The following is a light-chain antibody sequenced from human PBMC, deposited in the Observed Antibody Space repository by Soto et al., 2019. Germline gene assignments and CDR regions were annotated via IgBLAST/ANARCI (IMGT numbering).Light chain of an antibody. CDR1: QGIRNF. J-gene: IGKJ1*01. Sequence: AIQMTQSPTSLSASVGDRVTISCRASQGIRNFLGWYQQKSGEAPKLLLYGASTLESGVPSRFSGSGFGTDFTLTISSLQAEDFATYYCLQDDGYPWTFGQGNKVEI. CDR2: GAS. V-gene: IGKV1-6*01. CDR3: LQDDGYPWT.